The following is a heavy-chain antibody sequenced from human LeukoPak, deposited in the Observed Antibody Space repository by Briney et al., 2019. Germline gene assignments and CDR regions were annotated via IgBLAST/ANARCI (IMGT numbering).Heavy chain of an antibody. CDR2: INWNGGST. CDR1: GFTFDDYG. CDR3: ASSTARKPYIQHYEN. Sequence: GGSLRLSCAASGFTFDDYGMSWVRQAPGKGLEWVSGINWNGGSTGYADSVKGRFTISRDNAKNSLYLQMNSLRAEDTALYYCASSTARKPYIQHYENWGQGTLVTVSS. J-gene: IGHJ4*02. D-gene: IGHD3-22*01. V-gene: IGHV3-20*04.